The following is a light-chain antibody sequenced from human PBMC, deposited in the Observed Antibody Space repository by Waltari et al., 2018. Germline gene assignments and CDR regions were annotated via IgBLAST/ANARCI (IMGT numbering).Light chain of an antibody. Sequence: SYDLTQPPSVSVSPGQTASIPCSGDKMGDKYACWYQQRPGQSPLLVLYQDSKRPSGIPERFSGSNSENTAILTISGTQAMDEAEYYCQAWDTGTYHVVFGGGTKLTVL. CDR2: QDS. CDR1: KMGDKY. V-gene: IGLV3-1*01. J-gene: IGLJ2*01. CDR3: QAWDTGTYHVV.